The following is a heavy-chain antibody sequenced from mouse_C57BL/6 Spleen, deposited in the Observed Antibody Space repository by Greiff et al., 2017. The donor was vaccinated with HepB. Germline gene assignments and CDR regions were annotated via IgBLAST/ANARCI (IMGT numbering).Heavy chain of an antibody. CDR1: GFTFSSYA. CDR3: TREGITTVVFDY. D-gene: IGHD1-1*01. CDR2: ISSGGDYI. Sequence: DVHLVESGEGLVKPGGSLKLSCAASGFTFSSYAMSWVRQTPEKRPEWVAYISSGGDYIYYADTVKGRFTISRDNARNTLYLQMSSLKSEDTAMYYCTREGITTVVFDYWGQGTTLTVSS. J-gene: IGHJ2*01. V-gene: IGHV5-9-1*02.